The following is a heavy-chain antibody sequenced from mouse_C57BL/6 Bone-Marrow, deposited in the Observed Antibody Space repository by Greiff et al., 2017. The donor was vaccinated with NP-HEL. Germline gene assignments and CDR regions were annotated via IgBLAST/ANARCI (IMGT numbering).Heavy chain of an antibody. Sequence: VQLQESGAELAKPGASVKLSCKASGYTFTSYWMHWVKQRPGQGLEWIGYINPSSGYTKYNQKFKDKATLTADKSSSTAYMQLSSLTYEDSAVYYCASNYYGSSTKYYYAMDYWGQGTSVTVSS. D-gene: IGHD1-1*01. CDR1: GYTFTSYW. CDR2: INPSSGYT. V-gene: IGHV1-7*01. CDR3: ASNYYGSSTKYYYAMDY. J-gene: IGHJ4*01.